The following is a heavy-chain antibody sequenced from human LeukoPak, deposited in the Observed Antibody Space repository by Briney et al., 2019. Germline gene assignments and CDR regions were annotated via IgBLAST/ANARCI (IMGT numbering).Heavy chain of an antibody. J-gene: IGHJ4*02. CDR1: GYTFTGYY. D-gene: IGHD3-22*01. CDR2: INPNSGGT. V-gene: IGHV1-2*04. CDR3: ARSAAAAVTDSSGYYYPN. Sequence: ASVKVSCKASGYTFTGYYMHWVRQAPGQGLERMRWINPNSGGTNYAQKFQGWVTMTRDTSISTAYMELSRLRSDDTAVHYCARSAAAAVTDSSGYYYPNWGQGTLVTVSS.